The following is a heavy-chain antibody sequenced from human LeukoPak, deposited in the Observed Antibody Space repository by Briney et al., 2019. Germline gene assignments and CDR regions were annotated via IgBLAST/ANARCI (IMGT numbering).Heavy chain of an antibody. D-gene: IGHD4-17*01. CDR3: ARSAVDGDYAYYYYYGMDV. CDR1: GYTFTSYA. CDR2: INTNTGNP. Sequence: ASVKVSCKASGYTFTSYAMNWVRQAPGQGLEWMGWINTNTGNPTYAQGFTGRFVFSLDTSVSTAYLQISSLKAEDTAVYYCARSAVDGDYAYYYYYGMDVWGQGTTVTVSS. J-gene: IGHJ6*02. V-gene: IGHV7-4-1*02.